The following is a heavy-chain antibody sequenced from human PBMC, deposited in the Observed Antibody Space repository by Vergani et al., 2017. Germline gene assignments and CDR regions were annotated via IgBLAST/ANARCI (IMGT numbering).Heavy chain of an antibody. CDR1: GYSFTSYW. D-gene: IGHD5-12*01. CDR3: ARDIILAATIPDAFDI. Sequence: EVQLVQSGAEVKKPGESLKISCKGSGYSFTSYWIGWVRQMPGKGLEGMGIIYPGDSDTRYSPSFQGQVPISADKSISTAYLQWSSLKAADTAMYYCARDIILAATIPDAFDIWGQGTMVTGSS. CDR2: IYPGDSDT. V-gene: IGHV5-51*01. J-gene: IGHJ3*02.